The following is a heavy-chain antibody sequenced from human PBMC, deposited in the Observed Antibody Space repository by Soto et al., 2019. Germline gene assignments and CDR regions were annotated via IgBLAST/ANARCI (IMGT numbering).Heavy chain of an antibody. CDR2: IIPILGTP. D-gene: IGHD3-22*01. J-gene: IGHJ4*02. V-gene: IGHV1-69*08. CDR1: GDTFSSYS. Sequence: SVKVSCKVSGDTFSSYSISWVRQAPGQGLEWLGGIIPILGTPSYAQSFQGRVTITADKSTSTAYMELSSLRSEDTAVYYCARERSRYDRSGYYRPDYWGQGTLVTVSS. CDR3: ARERSRYDRSGYYRPDY.